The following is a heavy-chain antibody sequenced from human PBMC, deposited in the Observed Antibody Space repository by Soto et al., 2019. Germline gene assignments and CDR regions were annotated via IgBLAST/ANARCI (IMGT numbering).Heavy chain of an antibody. D-gene: IGHD3-10*01. CDR2: INPNSGGT. CDR3: ARDQGITMVRGVTVWFDP. J-gene: IGHJ5*02. CDR1: GYTFTGYY. V-gene: IGHV1-2*04. Sequence: GASVKVSCKASGYTFTGYYMHWVRQAPGQGLEWMGWINPNSGGTNYAQKFQGWVTMTRDTSISTAYMELSRLRSDDTAVYYCARDQGITMVRGVTVWFDPWGQGTLVTVSS.